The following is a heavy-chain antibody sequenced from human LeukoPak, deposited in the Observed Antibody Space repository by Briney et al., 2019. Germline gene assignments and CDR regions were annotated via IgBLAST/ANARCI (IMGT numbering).Heavy chain of an antibody. Sequence: SETLSLTCTVSGGSISSSSYYWGWIRQPPGKGLEWIGSIYYSGSTYYNPSLKSRVTISVDTSKNQFSLKLSSVTAADTAVYYCAIRVEDEYSSSAKYFDYWGQGTLVTVSS. CDR3: AIRVEDEYSSSAKYFDY. V-gene: IGHV4-39*01. CDR2: IYYSGST. D-gene: IGHD6-6*01. J-gene: IGHJ4*02. CDR1: GGSISSSSYY.